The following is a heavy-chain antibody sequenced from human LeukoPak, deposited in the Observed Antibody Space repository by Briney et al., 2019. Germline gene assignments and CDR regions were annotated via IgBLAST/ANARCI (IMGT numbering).Heavy chain of an antibody. D-gene: IGHD2-2*01. Sequence: SQTLSLTCAISGDGVSSNSAAWNWIRQSPSRGLEWLGRTYYRSKWYNDYAVSVKSRITINPDTSKNQFSLQLNSVTPEDTAVYYCAREGNYCSSTSCPHPFDPWGQGTLVTVSS. CDR1: GDGVSSNSAA. J-gene: IGHJ5*02. CDR2: TYYRSKWYN. CDR3: AREGNYCSSTSCPHPFDP. V-gene: IGHV6-1*01.